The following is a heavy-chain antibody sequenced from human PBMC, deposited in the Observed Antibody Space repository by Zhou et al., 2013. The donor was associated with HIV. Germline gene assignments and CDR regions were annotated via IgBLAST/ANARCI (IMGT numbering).Heavy chain of an antibody. CDR2: IYHSGST. V-gene: IGHV4-30-2*01. Sequence: QVQLQESGSGLVKPSQTLSLTCAVSGGSISSGGYSWSWIRQPPGKGLEWIGYIYHSGSTYYNPSLKSRVSISVDRSKNQFSLKLSSVTAADTAVYYCATESPSGIISWGQGNPGHRLL. J-gene: IGHJ5*02. CDR1: GGSISSGGYS. CDR3: ATESPSGIIS. D-gene: IGHD3-10*01.